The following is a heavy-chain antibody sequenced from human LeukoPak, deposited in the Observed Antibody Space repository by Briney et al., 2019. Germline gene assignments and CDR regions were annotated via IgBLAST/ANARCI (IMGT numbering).Heavy chain of an antibody. CDR3: ARVMTAITNWFDP. V-gene: IGHV3-66*01. CDR1: GFTVSSNY. Sequence: GGSLRLSCAASGFTVSSNYVSWVRQAPGMGLEWASVIFSDGSTYYADSVKGRFTISRDNSKNTLYLQMNNLRAEDTAVYYCARVMTAITNWFDPWGQGTLVTVSS. J-gene: IGHJ5*02. D-gene: IGHD2-21*02. CDR2: IFSDGST.